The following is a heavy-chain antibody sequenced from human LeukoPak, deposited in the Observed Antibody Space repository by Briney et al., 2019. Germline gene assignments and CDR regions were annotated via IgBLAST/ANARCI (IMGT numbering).Heavy chain of an antibody. CDR2: ISGSGGST. CDR3: ANSRWGYSYGSHPHGY. Sequence: GGTLRLSCAASGFTFSSYGMSWVRQAPGKGLEWVSAISGSGGSTYYADSVKGRFTISRDNSKNTLYLQMNSLRAEDTAVYYCANSRWGYSYGSHPHGYWGQGTLVTVSS. D-gene: IGHD5-18*01. J-gene: IGHJ4*02. V-gene: IGHV3-23*01. CDR1: GFTFSSYG.